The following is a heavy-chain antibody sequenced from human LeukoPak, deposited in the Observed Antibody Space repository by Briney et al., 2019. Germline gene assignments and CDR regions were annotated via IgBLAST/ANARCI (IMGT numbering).Heavy chain of an antibody. J-gene: IGHJ6*02. CDR2: IRYDGSNK. CDR1: GFTFSSYG. Sequence: GGSLRLSCAASGFTFSSYGMHWVRQAPGKGLEWVAFIRYDGSNKYYADSVKGRFTISRDNAKNSLYLQMNSLRAEDTAVYYCAREGPLGYCSGGSCYYYYGMDVWGQGTTVTVSS. V-gene: IGHV3-30*02. CDR3: AREGPLGYCSGGSCYYYYGMDV. D-gene: IGHD2-15*01.